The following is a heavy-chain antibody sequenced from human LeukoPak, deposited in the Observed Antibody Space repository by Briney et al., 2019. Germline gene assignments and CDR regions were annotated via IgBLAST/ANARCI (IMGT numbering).Heavy chain of an antibody. CDR1: GYTFTIYD. V-gene: IGHV1-8*01. CDR2: MNPDSGNT. Sequence: ASVNLSCKASGYTFTIYDINWVRQATGQGLEWMGWMNPDSGNTGNAQKFQGRVTMTRNTSMKTAYMELSSLSSVITPVYYCARGPYCRSMSCPYWFDPWGQGTLVTVSS. CDR3: ARGPYCRSMSCPYWFDP. D-gene: IGHD2-2*01. J-gene: IGHJ5*02.